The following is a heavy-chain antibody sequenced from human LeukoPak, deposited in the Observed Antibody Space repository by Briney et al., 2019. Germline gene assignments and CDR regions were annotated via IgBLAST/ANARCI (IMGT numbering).Heavy chain of an antibody. CDR2: INQSGRT. CDR3: ARESYSSSYLFDF. CDR1: GGSFSGYY. V-gene: IGHV4-34*01. D-gene: IGHD6-6*01. Sequence: SETLSLTCGVYGGSFSGYYWSWIRQPPGRGLEWIGEINQSGRTSYSPSLKSRVTISVDTSKNQFSLKLRSVTAADTAVYYCARESYSSSYLFDFWGQGTLVTVSS. J-gene: IGHJ4*02.